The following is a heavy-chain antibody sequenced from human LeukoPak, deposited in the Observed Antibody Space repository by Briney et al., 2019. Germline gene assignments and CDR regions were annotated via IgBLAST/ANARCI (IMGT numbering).Heavy chain of an antibody. V-gene: IGHV3-53*01. CDR2: IYSGGST. CDR1: GFTVSSNY. Sequence: GGSLRLSCAASGFTVSSNYMSWVRQAPGKGLEWVSVIYSGGSTYYADSVKGRFTISRDNAKNSLYLQMNSLRAEDTAVYYCARDRGSGTFGGVIVTPFDYWGQGTLVTVSS. J-gene: IGHJ4*02. CDR3: ARDRGSGTFGGVIVTPFDY. D-gene: IGHD3-16*02.